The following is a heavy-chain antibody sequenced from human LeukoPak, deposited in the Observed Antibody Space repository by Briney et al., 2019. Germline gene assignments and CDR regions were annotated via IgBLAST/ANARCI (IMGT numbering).Heavy chain of an antibody. V-gene: IGHV3-66*01. Sequence: GGSLILSCAASGFTVSSNYMSWVRPAPGKGLEWVSVIYSGGSTYYADSVKGRFTISRDNSKNTLYLQMNSLRAEDTAVYYCARYQAGYYYDSSGYYAFDYWGQGTLVTVSS. CDR3: ARYQAGYYYDSSGYYAFDY. D-gene: IGHD3-22*01. CDR2: IYSGGST. J-gene: IGHJ4*02. CDR1: GFTVSSNY.